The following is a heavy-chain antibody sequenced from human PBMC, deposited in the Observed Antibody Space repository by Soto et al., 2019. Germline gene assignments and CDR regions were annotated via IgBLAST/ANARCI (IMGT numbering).Heavy chain of an antibody. V-gene: IGHV4-59*08. CDR3: ARHNYGSGSTYFDY. D-gene: IGHD3-10*01. Sequence: SETLSLTCTVSGGAISSYYWSGIRQPPGKGLEWIGYIYYSGSTNYNPSLKSRVTISVDTSKNQFSLKLNSMTAADTAVYYCARHNYGSGSTYFDYWGPGTLVTVS. CDR2: IYYSGST. J-gene: IGHJ4*02. CDR1: GGAISSYY.